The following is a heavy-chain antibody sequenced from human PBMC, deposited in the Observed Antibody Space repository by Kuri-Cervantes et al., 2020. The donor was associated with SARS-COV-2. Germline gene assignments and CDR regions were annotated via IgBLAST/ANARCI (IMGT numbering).Heavy chain of an antibody. V-gene: IGHV5-10-1*01. D-gene: IGHD6-13*01. CDR3: ARRRADGYYYGMDV. J-gene: IGHJ6*02. CDR2: NDPTDSYN. CDR1: GYTFPKHR. Sequence: GESLKISCKGAGYTFPKHRIYWVRQMPGKGLEWIGRNDPTDSYNNYSPSFQGHVTISADKSISTAYLQWSSLKASDTAMYYCARRRADGYYYGMDVWGQGTTVTVSS.